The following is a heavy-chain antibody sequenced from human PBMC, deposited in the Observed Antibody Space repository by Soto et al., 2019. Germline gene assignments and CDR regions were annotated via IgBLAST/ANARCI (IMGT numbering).Heavy chain of an antibody. Sequence: QVQLVQSGAEVKKPGSSVKVSCKASGGTFGSYAISWVRQAPGQGLEWMGGIIPIPGTANYAQEFQGRVTIAADESTSTAYMELRRLRSEDTAVYYCARSQGSSTSLDIYYYYYYGMDVWGQGTTVTVSS. J-gene: IGHJ6*02. CDR2: IIPIPGTA. D-gene: IGHD2-2*01. CDR3: ARSQGSSTSLDIYYYYYYGMDV. V-gene: IGHV1-69*01. CDR1: GGTFGSYA.